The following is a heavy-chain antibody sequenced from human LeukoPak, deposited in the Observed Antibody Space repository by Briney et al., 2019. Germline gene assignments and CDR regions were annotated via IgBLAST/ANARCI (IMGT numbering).Heavy chain of an antibody. J-gene: IGHJ6*02. CDR3: ARATDDEFYLYYGMDV. D-gene: IGHD3-16*01. CDR2: IHHSGST. CDR1: GDSISSSSW. V-gene: IGHV4-4*02. Sequence: PSETLSLTCAVSGDSISSSSWWSWVRQSPGKGLEWIGEIHHSGSTNVNPSLKSRVTISVDKTKNHFSLMVTSVTAADTAVYYCARATDDEFYLYYGMDVWGQGTTVTVSS.